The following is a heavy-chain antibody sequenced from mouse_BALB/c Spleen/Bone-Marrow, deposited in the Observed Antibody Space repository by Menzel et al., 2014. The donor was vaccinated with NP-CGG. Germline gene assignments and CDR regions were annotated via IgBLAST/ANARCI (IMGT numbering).Heavy chain of an antibody. CDR2: INPSSNYT. D-gene: IGHD6-2*01. Sequence: VQLQQSGAELARPGASVKMSCKASGYTFTSYTMHWVKQRPGQGLEWIGFINPSSNYTNYNQKFKDKATLTADKSSSTAYMQLSSLTSEDPAVYYCARVLRWSLDYWGQGTTLTVSS. J-gene: IGHJ2*01. CDR1: GYTFTSYT. V-gene: IGHV1-4*01. CDR3: ARVLRWSLDY.